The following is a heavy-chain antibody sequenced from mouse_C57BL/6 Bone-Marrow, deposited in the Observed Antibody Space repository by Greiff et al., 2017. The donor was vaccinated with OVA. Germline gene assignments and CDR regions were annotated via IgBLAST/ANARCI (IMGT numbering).Heavy chain of an antibody. CDR3: ARDYYGSSAY. Sequence: QVQLQQSGAELVRPGTSVKVSCKASGYAFTNYLIEWVKQRPGQGLEWIGVINPGRGGTNYNEKFKGKATLTADKSSSTAYMQLSSLTSEDSAVYFCARDYYGSSAYWGQGTLVTVSA. CDR1: GYAFTNYL. V-gene: IGHV1-54*01. CDR2: INPGRGGT. J-gene: IGHJ3*01. D-gene: IGHD1-1*01.